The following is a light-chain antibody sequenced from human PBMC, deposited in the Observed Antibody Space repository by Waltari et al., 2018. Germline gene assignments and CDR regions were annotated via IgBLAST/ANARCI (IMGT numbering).Light chain of an antibody. V-gene: IGKV3-15*01. CDR3: QQYNKWPPLT. Sequence: EVLMTQSPATLSVSPGERVTLSCRASQNIHDNLAWYQQKPGQAPRLLIYGASTRATASPARFRGRRSGTEFTLTISSLQSEDLAIYYCQQYNKWPPLTFGGGTKVEIK. J-gene: IGKJ4*01. CDR1: QNIHDN. CDR2: GAS.